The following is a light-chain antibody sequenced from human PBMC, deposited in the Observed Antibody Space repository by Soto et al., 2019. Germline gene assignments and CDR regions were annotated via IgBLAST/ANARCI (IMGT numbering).Light chain of an antibody. CDR3: QQYNSYWT. CDR1: ESIRTW. V-gene: IGKV1-5*01. J-gene: IGKJ1*01. Sequence: DIQMTQSPSTLSASLGDRVTITCRASESIRTWLAWYQHKPGKAPKFLIYDASTLESGVPSRFSGSGSGTEFTLTISSLQPDDFATYYCQQYNSYWTFGQGTKV. CDR2: DAS.